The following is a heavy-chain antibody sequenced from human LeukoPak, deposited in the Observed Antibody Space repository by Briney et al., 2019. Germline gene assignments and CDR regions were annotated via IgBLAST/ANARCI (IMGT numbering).Heavy chain of an antibody. CDR1: GGSIGSYY. D-gene: IGHD4-17*01. CDR2: IYYSGST. Sequence: ETSETLSLTCTVSGGSIGSYYWSWIRQPPGKGLEWIGYIYYSGSTNYNPSLKSRVTISVDTSKNQFSLKLSSVTAADTAVYYCARARVVTTVTTYYYYGMDVWGQGTTVTVSS. CDR3: ARARVVTTVTTYYYYGMDV. J-gene: IGHJ6*02. V-gene: IGHV4-59*01.